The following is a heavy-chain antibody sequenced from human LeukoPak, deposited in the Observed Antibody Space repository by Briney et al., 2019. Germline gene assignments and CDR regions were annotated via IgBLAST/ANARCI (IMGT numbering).Heavy chain of an antibody. D-gene: IGHD1-26*01. CDR3: ARQGANDDY. CDR1: GGSISSSSYY. J-gene: IGHJ4*02. CDR2: IYYSGST. Sequence: SETLSLTCTVSGGSISSSSYYWGWIRQPPGKGLEWIGSIYYSGSTYYNPSLKSRVTISADTSKNQFSMRLRSVTVADTAVYYCARQGANDDYWGQGTLVTVSS. V-gene: IGHV4-39*01.